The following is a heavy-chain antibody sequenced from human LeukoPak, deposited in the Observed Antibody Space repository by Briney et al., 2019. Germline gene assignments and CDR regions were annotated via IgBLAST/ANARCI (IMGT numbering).Heavy chain of an antibody. CDR2: ISAYNGNT. J-gene: IGHJ3*02. Sequence: GASVKVSCKASGYTFTSYGISWVRPAPGQGLAWMGWISAYNGNTNYAQKLQGRVTMTTDTSTSTAYMELRSLRSDDTAVYYCASVFSGSTGGLAFDIWAQGTMVTVSS. D-gene: IGHD1/OR15-1a*01. CDR3: ASVFSGSTGGLAFDI. V-gene: IGHV1-18*01. CDR1: GYTFTSYG.